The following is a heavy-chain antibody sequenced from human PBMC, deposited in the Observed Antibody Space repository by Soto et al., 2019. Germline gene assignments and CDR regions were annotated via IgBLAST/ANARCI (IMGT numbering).Heavy chain of an antibody. CDR2: ISASTRNT. CDR1: GYTFTNYA. CDR3: ARCYCSVGSCYACWHFDL. Sequence: QVQLVQSGAEVKKPGASVKVSCQASGYTFTNYAISWVRQAPGQGLEWMGWISASTRNTDQAQNFQGRVTMTIDTSTNTANMELRSLRSDDMAVYYCARCYCSVGSCYACWHFDLWGRGTLVTVSS. J-gene: IGHJ2*01. V-gene: IGHV1-18*03. D-gene: IGHD2-15*01.